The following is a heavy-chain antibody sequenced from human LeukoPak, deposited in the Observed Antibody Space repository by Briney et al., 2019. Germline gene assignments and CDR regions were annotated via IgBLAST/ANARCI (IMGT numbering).Heavy chain of an antibody. CDR3: ARARDYYDSSGLSRAFDI. J-gene: IGHJ3*02. V-gene: IGHV1-46*01. CDR1: GYTFSSYY. Sequence: ASVKVSCKASGYTFSSYYMHWVRHARGQGLECMWKINPSGGSTSYAQNFQGRVTMTRDMSTSTVYMQLSSLRSEDTAVYYCARARDYYDSSGLSRAFDIWGQGTMVTVSS. CDR2: INPSGGST. D-gene: IGHD3-22*01.